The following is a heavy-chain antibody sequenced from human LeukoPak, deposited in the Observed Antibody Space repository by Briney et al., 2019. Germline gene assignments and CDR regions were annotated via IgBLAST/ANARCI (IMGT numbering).Heavy chain of an antibody. J-gene: IGHJ6*03. CDR1: GYTFTSYD. V-gene: IGHV1-8*01. CDR2: MNPNSGNT. Sequence: GASVKVSCKASGYTFTSYDINWVRQATGQGLEWMGWMNPNSGNTGCAQKFQGRVTMTRNTSISTAYMELSSLRSEDTAVYYCARGGRARGKGGYYYYYMDVWGKGTTVTVSS. D-gene: IGHD1-26*01. CDR3: ARGGRARGKGGYYYYYMDV.